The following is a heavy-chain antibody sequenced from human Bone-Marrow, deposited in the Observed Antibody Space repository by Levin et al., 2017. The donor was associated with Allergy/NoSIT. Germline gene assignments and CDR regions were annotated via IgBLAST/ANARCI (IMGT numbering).Heavy chain of an antibody. CDR1: GITFSNAW. D-gene: IGHD6-13*01. CDR3: TTYSSSWYYFDD. CDR2: IKSKTDGGTT. Sequence: PGGSLRLSCAASGITFSNAWMSWARQAPGKGLEWVGRIKSKTDGGTTEYAAPVKGRFTISRDDSKNTLYLQMNSLKTEDTAVYFCTTYSSSWYYFDDWGQGNLVTVSS. V-gene: IGHV3-15*01. J-gene: IGHJ4*02.